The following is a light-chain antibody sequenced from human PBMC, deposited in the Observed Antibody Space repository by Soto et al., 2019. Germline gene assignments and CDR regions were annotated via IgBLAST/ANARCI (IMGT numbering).Light chain of an antibody. CDR3: CSSAGGVV. CDR1: SSDVGSYTL. V-gene: IGLV2-23*01. J-gene: IGLJ2*01. Sequence: QSALTQPASVSGSPGQSITISCTGASSDVGSYTLVSWYQQHPGKAPKLMIYEGSKRPSGVSNRFSGSKSGNTASLTISGLQAEDEADYYCCSSAGGVVFGGGTQLTVL. CDR2: EGS.